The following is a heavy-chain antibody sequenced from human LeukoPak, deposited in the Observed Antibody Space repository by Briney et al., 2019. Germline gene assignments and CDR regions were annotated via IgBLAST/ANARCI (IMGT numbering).Heavy chain of an antibody. D-gene: IGHD3-22*01. CDR1: GYIFTSYG. J-gene: IGHJ4*02. CDR2: ISAYNGNT. V-gene: IGHV1-18*01. CDR3: ARAATYYYDSSGYSSDY. Sequence: ASVKVSCKASGYIFTSYGISWVRQAPGQGLEWMGWISAYNGNTNYAQKLQGRVTMTTDTSTSTAYMELRSLRSDDTAVYYCARAATYYYDSSGYSSDYWGQGTLVTVSS.